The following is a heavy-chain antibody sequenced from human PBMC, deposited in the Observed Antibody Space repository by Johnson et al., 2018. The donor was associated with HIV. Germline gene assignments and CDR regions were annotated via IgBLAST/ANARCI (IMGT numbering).Heavy chain of an antibody. Sequence: VQLVESGGGLVQPGGSLRLSCAASGFIVSSDYMSWVRQAPGKGLEWVSLIYSGGRADYTDSVKGRFTISRDNSKNTLYLQMNNLRTEDTAVFYCARARAGAFDIWGQGTVVTVSS. CDR2: IYSGGRA. CDR1: GFIVSSDY. D-gene: IGHD6-19*01. V-gene: IGHV3-66*02. CDR3: ARARAGAFDI. J-gene: IGHJ3*02.